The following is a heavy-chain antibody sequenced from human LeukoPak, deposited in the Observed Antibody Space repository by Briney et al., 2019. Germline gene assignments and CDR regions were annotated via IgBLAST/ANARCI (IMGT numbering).Heavy chain of an antibody. CDR3: AKDSPVLTV. J-gene: IGHJ4*02. D-gene: IGHD3-9*01. V-gene: IGHV3-23*01. Sequence: PGGSLRLSCAASGVPFSSHSMSWVRQAPGEGLDWVSAISDSGGGTYYADSVKGRFTISRDNSKNTLYLQMNSLRAEDTAIYYCAKDSPVLTVWGQGTLVTVSS. CDR2: ISDSGGGT. CDR1: GVPFSSHS.